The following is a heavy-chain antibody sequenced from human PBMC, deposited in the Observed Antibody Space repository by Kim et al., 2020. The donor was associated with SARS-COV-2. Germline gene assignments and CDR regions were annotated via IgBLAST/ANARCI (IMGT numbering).Heavy chain of an antibody. CDR3: ARGSRVAGYE. J-gene: IGHJ4*02. Sequence: STYSNPSLKSRVTISVDTFKNQFSLKLSSVTAADTAVYYCARGSRVAGYEWGQGTLVTVSS. CDR2: ST. V-gene: IGHV4-31*02. D-gene: IGHD2-2*01.